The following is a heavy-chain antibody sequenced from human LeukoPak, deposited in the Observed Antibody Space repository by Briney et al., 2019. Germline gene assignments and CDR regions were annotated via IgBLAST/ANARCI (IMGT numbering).Heavy chain of an antibody. J-gene: IGHJ6*03. V-gene: IGHV1-69*13. CDR2: IIPIFGTA. D-gene: IGHD3-3*01. CDR3: ARATFGEDYMDV. CDR1: GGTFSSYA. Sequence: GASVKVSCKASGGTFSSYAISWVRQAPGQGLEWMGGIIPIFGTANYAQKFQGRVTITADESTSTAYMELSSLRSEDTAVYNCARATFGEDYMDVWGKGTTVTVSS.